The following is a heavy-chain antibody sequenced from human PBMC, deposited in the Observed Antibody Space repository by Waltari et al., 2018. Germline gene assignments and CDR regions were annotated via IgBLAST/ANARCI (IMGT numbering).Heavy chain of an antibody. CDR3: ARGGYSYGPDY. J-gene: IGHJ4*02. CDR2: IYYSGST. Sequence: QVQLQESGPGLVKPSETLSLTCTVPGGSISNYYWSWIRQPPGKGLEWIGYIYYSGSTNYNPSLKSRVTISVDTSKNQFSLKLSSVTAADTAVYYCARGGYSYGPDYWGQGTLVTVSS. CDR1: GGSISNYY. D-gene: IGHD5-18*01. V-gene: IGHV4-59*01.